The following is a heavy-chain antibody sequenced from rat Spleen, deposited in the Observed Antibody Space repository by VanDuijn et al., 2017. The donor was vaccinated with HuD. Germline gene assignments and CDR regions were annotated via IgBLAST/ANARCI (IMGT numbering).Heavy chain of an antibody. CDR2: ISYEGSST. D-gene: IGHD1-4*01. J-gene: IGHJ3*01. Sequence: EVQLVESGGGLVQPGRSLKLSCAASGFTFSDYYIAWVRQAPKKGLEWVASISYEGSSTYYGDSVKGRFTISRDNAKSTLYLQMNSLRSEDTATYYCARNYPGIRGWFAYWGQGTLVTVSS. CDR1: GFTFSDYY. CDR3: ARNYPGIRGWFAY. V-gene: IGHV5-22*01.